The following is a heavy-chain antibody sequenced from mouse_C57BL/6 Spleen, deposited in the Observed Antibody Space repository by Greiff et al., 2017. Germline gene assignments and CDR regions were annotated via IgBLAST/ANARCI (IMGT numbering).Heavy chain of an antibody. D-gene: IGHD3-2*02. V-gene: IGHV1-64*01. CDR2: IHPNSGST. Sequence: QVQLQQPGAELVKPGASVKLSCKASGYTFTSYWMHWVKQRPGQGLEWIGMIHPNSGSTNYNEKFKGKATLTVDKSSSTAYMQLSSLTSEDSAVYYCARRDSSGYWFAYWGQGTLVTVSA. CDR1: GYTFTSYW. CDR3: ARRDSSGYWFAY. J-gene: IGHJ3*01.